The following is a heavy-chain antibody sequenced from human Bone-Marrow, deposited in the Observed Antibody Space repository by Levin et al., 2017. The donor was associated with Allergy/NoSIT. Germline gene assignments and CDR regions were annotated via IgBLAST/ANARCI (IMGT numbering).Heavy chain of an antibody. J-gene: IGHJ4*02. CDR2: VSNDGNSE. CDR3: ARDTVVTTMSSFGFDS. D-gene: IGHD3-22*01. CDR1: GFGFSTYA. V-gene: IGHV3-30*04. Sequence: GSLRLSCAASGFGFSTYALHWVRQAPGKGLEWVAVVSNDGNSEYYAGSVKGRFTVSRDNSNNTLYLQMSSLRPEDTAVYYCARDTVVTTMSSFGFDSWGQGTLVTVSS.